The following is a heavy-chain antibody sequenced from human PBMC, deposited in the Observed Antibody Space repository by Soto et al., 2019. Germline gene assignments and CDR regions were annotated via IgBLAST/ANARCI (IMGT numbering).Heavy chain of an antibody. CDR3: ARPEEAGYDYYGMDV. CDR2: IIPIFGTA. J-gene: IGHJ6*02. Sequence: QVQLVQSGAEVKKPGSSVKVSCKASGGTFSSYAISWLRQAPGQGLEWMGGIIPIFGTAHYAQKFQGRVTITADESTSTADMERSSLRSEDTAVYYWARPEEAGYDYYGMDVWGQGTTVTVSS. V-gene: IGHV1-69*01. CDR1: GGTFSSYA.